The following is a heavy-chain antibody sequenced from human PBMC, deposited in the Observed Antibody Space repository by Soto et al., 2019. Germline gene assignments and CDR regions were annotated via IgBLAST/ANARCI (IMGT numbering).Heavy chain of an antibody. V-gene: IGHV3-74*01. J-gene: IGHJ6*02. D-gene: IGHD2-15*01. CDR1: GFTFSMYW. Sequence: GGSLRLSCVSSGFTFSMYWMHWVRQGPGKGLVWVSRTNSDGSNTRYADPVKGRFTISRDNAKNTLYLQMNSLRAEDTAVYYCARDGYCSGGSSYGMDVWGQGTTVTVSS. CDR2: TNSDGSNT. CDR3: ARDGYCSGGSSYGMDV.